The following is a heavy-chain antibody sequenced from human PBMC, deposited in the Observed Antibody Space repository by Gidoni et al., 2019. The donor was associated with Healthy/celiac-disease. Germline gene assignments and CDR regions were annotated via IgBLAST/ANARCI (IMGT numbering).Heavy chain of an antibody. V-gene: IGHV4-4*07. D-gene: IGHD3-22*01. Sequence: QVQLQESGPGLVKPSETLSLTCTVSAGSILSYYWSWIRQPAGKGLEWIGRIYTSGSSNYNPSLKSRVTMSVDTSKNQFSLKLSSVTAADTAVYYCARDCAVITSFCYYYGMDVWGQGTTVTVSS. CDR1: AGSILSYY. CDR2: IYTSGSS. J-gene: IGHJ6*02. CDR3: ARDCAVITSFCYYYGMDV.